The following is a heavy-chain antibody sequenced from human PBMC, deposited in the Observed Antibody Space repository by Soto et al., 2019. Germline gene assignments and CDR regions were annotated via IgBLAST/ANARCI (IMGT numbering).Heavy chain of an antibody. CDR1: GFTFSSSE. Sequence: EVQLVESGGGLVQPGGSLRLSCAVSGFTFSSSEMYWVRQAPGKGLEWISYIHPSGQPIFYADSVKGRFTISRDNANNSIFLQMNRLRAEDTAVYYCARRASRWGQGTIVTVSS. D-gene: IGHD2-15*01. J-gene: IGHJ3*01. CDR2: IHPSGQPI. V-gene: IGHV3-48*03. CDR3: ARRASR.